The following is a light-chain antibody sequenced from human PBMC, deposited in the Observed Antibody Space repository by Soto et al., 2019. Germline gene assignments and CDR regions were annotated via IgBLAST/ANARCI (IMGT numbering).Light chain of an antibody. V-gene: IGLV3-21*02. CDR3: QVWDSSGDHHVI. CDR1: NIGSKG. Sequence: SYELTQPPSVSVAPGQTARITCGGDNIGSKGVHWYQQKPGQAPVPVVYDDSDRPSGIPERFTGSNSGNTATLTISTVEAGDEAGYYCQVWDSSGDHHVIFGGGTKLTVL. CDR2: DDS. J-gene: IGLJ2*01.